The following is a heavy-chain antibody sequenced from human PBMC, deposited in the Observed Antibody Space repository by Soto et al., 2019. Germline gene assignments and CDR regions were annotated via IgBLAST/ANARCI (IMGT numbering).Heavy chain of an antibody. V-gene: IGHV4-30-2*06. CDR3: VRGGGYDPFDY. CDR1: GASIRYGGFS. J-gene: IGHJ4*02. Sequence: SETLSLTCTVSGASIRYGGFSWGWIRQSPGKGLEWIGYISHLENTYFHPSFKSRLTMSIDRSRNQFSLNLSSVTAADRAVYYCVRGGGYDPFDYWGQGVLVTVSS. CDR2: ISHLENT. D-gene: IGHD5-12*01.